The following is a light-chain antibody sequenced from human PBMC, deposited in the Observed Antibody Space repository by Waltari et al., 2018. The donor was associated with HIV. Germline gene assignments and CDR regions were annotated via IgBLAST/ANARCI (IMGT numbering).Light chain of an antibody. CDR3: QSTDSSGTRI. V-gene: IGLV3-25*03. Sequence: SSELTQPPSVSVSPGQTARITCSGAALPKKYAYWYQQKSGQAPVLVIYKDKERPSGIPERFSGSTSGTTVTLTISGLQAEDEADYYCQSTDSSGTRIFGGGTKLTVL. CDR1: ALPKKY. CDR2: KDK. J-gene: IGLJ2*01.